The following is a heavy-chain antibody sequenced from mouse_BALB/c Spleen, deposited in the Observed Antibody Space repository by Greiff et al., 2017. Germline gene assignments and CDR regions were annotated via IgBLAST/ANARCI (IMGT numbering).Heavy chain of an antibody. V-gene: IGHV5-6-3*01. Sequence: EVQVVESGGGLVQPGGSLKLSCAASGFTFSSYGMSWVRQTPDKRLELVATINSNGGSTYYPDSVTGRFTISRDNAKNTLYLQMSSLKTEDTAMYYCAREDWGYYFDDWGEGTTLTVSS. D-gene: IGHD4-1*01. CDR2: INSNGGST. CDR3: AREDWGYYFDD. J-gene: IGHJ2*01. CDR1: GFTFSSYG.